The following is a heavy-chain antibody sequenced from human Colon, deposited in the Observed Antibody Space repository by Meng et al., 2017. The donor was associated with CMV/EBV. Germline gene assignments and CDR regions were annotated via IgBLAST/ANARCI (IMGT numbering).Heavy chain of an antibody. J-gene: IGHJ3*01. CDR2: MNPNSGNR. D-gene: IGHD2-15*01. CDR3: ATHKDYSTGFDL. V-gene: IGHV1-8*02. Sequence: ASVKVSCKASGYIFSNYDVNWVRQAPGQGLEWMGWMNPNSGNRDYAQKFQGRVTMTRNTSIGTAYMELSNLKVDDTAVYYCATHKDYSTGFDLWGQGTMVTVSS. CDR1: GYIFSNYD.